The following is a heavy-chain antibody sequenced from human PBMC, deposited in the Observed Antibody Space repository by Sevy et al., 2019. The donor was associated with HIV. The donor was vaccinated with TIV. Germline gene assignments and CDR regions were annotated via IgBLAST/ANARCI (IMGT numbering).Heavy chain of an antibody. J-gene: IGHJ3*02. CDR2: IYYSGST. CDR3: ARDYDYGSSGYDGGAFDI. V-gene: IGHV4-59*13. D-gene: IGHD3-22*01. CDR1: GGSISSYY. Sequence: SETLSLTCTVSGGSISSYYWSWIRQPPGKGLEWIGYIYYSGSTNYNPSLKSRVTISVDTSKNQFSLKLSSVTAADTAVYYCARDYDYGSSGYDGGAFDIWGQGTMVTVSS.